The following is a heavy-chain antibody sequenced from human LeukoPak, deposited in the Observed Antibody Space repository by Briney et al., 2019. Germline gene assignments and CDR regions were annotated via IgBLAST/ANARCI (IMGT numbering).Heavy chain of an antibody. V-gene: IGHV3-73*01. CDR3: TTFNRGHH. D-gene: IGHD3-16*01. Sequence: PGGSLKLSCATSGFTFSDCGMHWVRQASGKGLEWVGRITTKATSYATTYGASLKGRFTISRDDSDNRAYLQMNSLRTEDTAVYYCTTFNRGHHWGQGALVTVSS. CDR2: ITTKATSYAT. CDR1: GFTFSDCG. J-gene: IGHJ5*02.